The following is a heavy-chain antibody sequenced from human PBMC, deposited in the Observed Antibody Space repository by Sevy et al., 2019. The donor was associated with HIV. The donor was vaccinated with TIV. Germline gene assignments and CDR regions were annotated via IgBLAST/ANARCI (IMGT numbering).Heavy chain of an antibody. CDR1: GFTFSSYE. J-gene: IGHJ6*02. V-gene: IGHV3-48*03. CDR3: ARGGYSYGADYYHYGMDV. D-gene: IGHD5-18*01. Sequence: GGSLRLSCAASGFTFSSYEMNWVRQAPGKGLEWVSYISSSGSTIYYADSVKGRFTISRDNAKNSLYLQMNSLRAEDTAVYYCARGGYSYGADYYHYGMDVWGQGTTVTVSS. CDR2: ISSSGSTI.